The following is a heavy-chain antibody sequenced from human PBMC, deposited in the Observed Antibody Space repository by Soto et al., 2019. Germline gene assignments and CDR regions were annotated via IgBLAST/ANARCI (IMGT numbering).Heavy chain of an antibody. D-gene: IGHD5-18*01. CDR1: GGTISGYG. Sequence: LRLPCSAAGGTISGYGRRWIRQAPGKGLEWVAVISYDGSNKYYADSVKGRFTVSRDNSKNTLYLQMNSLRAEDTAVYYCAKVRATAGSVDTTTDQAFWGQGTLVPV. J-gene: IGHJ4*02. V-gene: IGHV3-30*18. CDR2: ISYDGSNK. CDR3: AKVRATAGSVDTTTDQAF.